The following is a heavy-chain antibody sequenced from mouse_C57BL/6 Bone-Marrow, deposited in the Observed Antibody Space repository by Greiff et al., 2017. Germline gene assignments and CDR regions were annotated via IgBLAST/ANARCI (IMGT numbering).Heavy chain of an antibody. V-gene: IGHV5-6*01. Sequence: VQLQQSGGDLVKPGGSLQLSCAASGFTFSSYGMSWVRQTPDKRLEWVATISSGGSYTYYPDSVKGRFTISRDNAKNTLYLQMSSLKSEDTAMYYCARRDGTYFDYWGQGTTLTVSS. D-gene: IGHD4-1*01. J-gene: IGHJ2*01. CDR3: ARRDGTYFDY. CDR2: ISSGGSYT. CDR1: GFTFSSYG.